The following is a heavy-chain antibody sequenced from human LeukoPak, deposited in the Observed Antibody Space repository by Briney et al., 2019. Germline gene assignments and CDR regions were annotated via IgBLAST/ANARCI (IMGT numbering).Heavy chain of an antibody. V-gene: IGHV3-30*02. J-gene: IGHJ4*02. Sequence: QTGGSLRLSCAASGFIFSTYGMYRVRQAPGKGLEWVAFIRHDGSIKNYADSVKGRSTISRDNSKNTLYLQMNSLRAEDTAVYYCAKDSLADIDYWGQGTLVTVSS. CDR2: IRHDGSIK. CDR1: GFIFSTYG. CDR3: AKDSLADIDY. D-gene: IGHD3-16*01.